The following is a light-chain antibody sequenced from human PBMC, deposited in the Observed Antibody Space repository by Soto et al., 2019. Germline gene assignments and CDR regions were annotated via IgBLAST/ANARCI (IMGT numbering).Light chain of an antibody. Sequence: DIQMTQSPSSLSASVGDRVTITCRASQSITNYLNWYQHKPGKAPKLLVYAASSLQSGVPSRFSGSGSGTEFTLTISSLQPEEFATYFCQQSHNMPFTFGPGTKVDIK. CDR3: QQSHNMPFT. CDR2: AAS. V-gene: IGKV1-39*01. CDR1: QSITNY. J-gene: IGKJ3*01.